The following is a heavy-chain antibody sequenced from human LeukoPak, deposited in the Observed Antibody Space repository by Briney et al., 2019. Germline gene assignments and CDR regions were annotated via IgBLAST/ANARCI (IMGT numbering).Heavy chain of an antibody. CDR1: GITFSTYA. CDR2: ISSSGSST. D-gene: IGHD6-13*01. CDR3: ARERSAAGTPFEDY. Sequence: GGSLRLSCVASGITFSTYAMSWVRQAPGKGLEWVSVISSSGSSTYYADSVKGRFTISRDNLKNTLYLQMNSLRAEDTAVYYCARERSAAGTPFEDYWGQGTLVTVSS. J-gene: IGHJ4*02. V-gene: IGHV3-23*01.